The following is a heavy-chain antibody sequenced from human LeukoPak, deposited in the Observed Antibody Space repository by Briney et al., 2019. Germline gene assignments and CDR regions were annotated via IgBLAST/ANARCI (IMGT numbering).Heavy chain of an antibody. CDR1: GFTFSSYE. CDR2: ISSSGSTI. Sequence: VPLGGSLRLSCAASGFTFSSYEMNWVRQAPGKGLEWVSYISSSGSTIYYADSVKGRFTISRDNAKNSLYLQMNSLRAEDTAVYYCARALADSGYHIGGINDYWGQGTLVTVSS. CDR3: ARALADSGYHIGGINDY. V-gene: IGHV3-48*03. D-gene: IGHD5-12*01. J-gene: IGHJ4*02.